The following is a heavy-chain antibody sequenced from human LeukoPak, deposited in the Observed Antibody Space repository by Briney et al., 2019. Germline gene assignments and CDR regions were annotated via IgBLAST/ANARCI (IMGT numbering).Heavy chain of an antibody. V-gene: IGHV3-53*01. CDR2: IYSGGTT. Sequence: GGSLRLSCAASGFTVSSNYMSWVRQAPGKGLEWVSVIYSGGTTYYADSVKGRFTISRGNSKNTLYLQMNSLRAEDTAVYYCARDSGDYGANSEAFDIWGQGTMVTVSS. CDR3: ARDSGDYGANSEAFDI. D-gene: IGHD4-23*01. J-gene: IGHJ3*02. CDR1: GFTVSSNY.